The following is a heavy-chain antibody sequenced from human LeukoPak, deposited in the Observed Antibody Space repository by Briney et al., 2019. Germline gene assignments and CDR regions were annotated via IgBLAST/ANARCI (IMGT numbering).Heavy chain of an antibody. CDR1: GYTFTSYD. Sequence: ASVKVSCTASGYTFTSYDINRVRQATGQGPEWMGWMNPISGNTGYAPKFQGRVTMTRNTSINTAYVELSRLRSEDTAVYYCARGLSPTVVDYWGQGALVTVSS. D-gene: IGHD4-17*01. CDR3: ARGLSPTVVDY. V-gene: IGHV1-8*02. CDR2: MNPISGNT. J-gene: IGHJ4*02.